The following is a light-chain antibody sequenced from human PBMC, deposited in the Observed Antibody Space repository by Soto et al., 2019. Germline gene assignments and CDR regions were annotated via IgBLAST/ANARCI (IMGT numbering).Light chain of an antibody. CDR1: SSDVGAYNY. J-gene: IGLJ1*01. V-gene: IGLV2-14*01. Sequence: HSALTQPASVSGSPGQSITMSCTGTSSDVGAYNYVSWYQQHPGKAPKLMIYDVSNRPSGVSNRFSGSKSEYTASLTISGLQAEDEADYYCSSRTSGSTPYVFGTGTKVTVL. CDR2: DVS. CDR3: SSRTSGSTPYV.